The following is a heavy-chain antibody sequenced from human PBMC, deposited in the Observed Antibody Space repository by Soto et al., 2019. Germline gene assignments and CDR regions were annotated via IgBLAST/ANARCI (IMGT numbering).Heavy chain of an antibody. V-gene: IGHV3-23*01. D-gene: IGHD3-3*01. CDR1: GFSFSSNT. CDR2: ISGSGGST. J-gene: IGHJ5*02. Sequence: GGSLRLSCVASGFSFSSNTMSWVRQAPGKGLEWVSAISGSGGSTYYADSVKGRFTISRDNSKNTLYLQMNSLRAEDTAVYYCAKITIFGVVIPWFDPWGQGTLVTVSS. CDR3: AKITIFGVVIPWFDP.